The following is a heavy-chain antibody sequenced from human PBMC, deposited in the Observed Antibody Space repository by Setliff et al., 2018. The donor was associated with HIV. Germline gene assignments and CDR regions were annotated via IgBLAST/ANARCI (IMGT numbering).Heavy chain of an antibody. Sequence: GASVKVSCKAFGYVFDVYLIHWARQAPGQGLEWLGWFNPNTGDAKYAHNVQGRLTMTSDTSNSTAYMELNRLRSDDTAVYYCARIRLGYNDLTPPCYTHALGYWGQGTLVTSPQ. CDR1: GYVFDVYL. CDR3: ARIRLGYNDLTPPCYTHALGY. V-gene: IGHV1-2*02. J-gene: IGHJ4*02. D-gene: IGHD6-25*01. CDR2: FNPNTGDA.